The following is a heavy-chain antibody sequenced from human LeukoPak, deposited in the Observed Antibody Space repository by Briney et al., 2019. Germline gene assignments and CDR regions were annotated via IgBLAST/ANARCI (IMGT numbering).Heavy chain of an antibody. Sequence: PSETLSLTCTVSGGSISSSSYYWGWIRQPPGKGLEWIGSIYYSGSTYYNPSLKSRVTISVDTSKNQFSLKLSSVTAADTAVYYCASPPARITIFGVVTPEHYYYYMDVWDKGTTVTVSS. D-gene: IGHD3-3*01. V-gene: IGHV4-39*01. CDR3: ASPPARITIFGVVTPEHYYYYMDV. J-gene: IGHJ6*03. CDR2: IYYSGST. CDR1: GGSISSSSYY.